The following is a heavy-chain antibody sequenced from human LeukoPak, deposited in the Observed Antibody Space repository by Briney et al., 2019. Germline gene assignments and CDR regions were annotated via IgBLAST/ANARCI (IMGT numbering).Heavy chain of an antibody. Sequence: ASVKVSCKASGYTFTGYYMHWVRQAPGQGLEWMGWMNPNSGNTGYAQKFQGRVTMTRNTSISTAYMELSSLRSEDTAVYYCARGRRVGAFWFDPWGQGTLVTVSS. CDR3: ARGRRVGAFWFDP. D-gene: IGHD1-26*01. CDR2: MNPNSGNT. CDR1: GYTFTGYY. J-gene: IGHJ5*02. V-gene: IGHV1-8*02.